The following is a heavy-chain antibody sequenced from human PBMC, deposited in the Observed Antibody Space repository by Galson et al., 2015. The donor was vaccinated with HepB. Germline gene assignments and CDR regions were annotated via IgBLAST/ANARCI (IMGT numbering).Heavy chain of an antibody. CDR1: GFTFGDYA. Sequence: SLRLSCAASGFTFGDYAMSWVRQAPGKGLEWVGFIRSKAYGGTTEYAASVKGRFTISRDNAKNSLYLQMNSLRAEDTAVYYCARGSIRWDRAWFDPWGQGTLVTVSS. D-gene: IGHD2-21*01. V-gene: IGHV3-49*04. J-gene: IGHJ5*02. CDR3: ARGSIRWDRAWFDP. CDR2: IRSKAYGGTT.